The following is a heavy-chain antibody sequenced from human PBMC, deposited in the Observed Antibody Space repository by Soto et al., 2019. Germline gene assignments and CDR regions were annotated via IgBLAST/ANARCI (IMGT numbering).Heavy chain of an antibody. Sequence: ASVKVSCKAFGYTFTSYDIHWVRQATGQGLEWMGWMNPNIGNSGYARKFQGRVTMTRETSMRTAYMELSSLTSEDTAVYYCASSFCSGGSCFGGRWGQGTLVTVSS. J-gene: IGHJ4*01. V-gene: IGHV1-8*01. CDR2: MNPNIGNS. D-gene: IGHD2-15*01. CDR1: GYTFTSYD. CDR3: ASSFCSGGSCFGGR.